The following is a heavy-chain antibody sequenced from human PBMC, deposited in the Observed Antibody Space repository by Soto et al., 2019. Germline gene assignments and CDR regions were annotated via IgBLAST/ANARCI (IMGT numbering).Heavy chain of an antibody. CDR1: GFTFSSYA. V-gene: IGHV3-23*01. CDR2: ISGSGVST. D-gene: IGHD3-22*01. J-gene: IGHJ2*01. Sequence: EVQLLESGGGLVQPGGSLRLSCTASGFTFSSYAMSWVRQAPGKGLEWVSAISGSGVSTYYADSVKGRFTISRDNSKNPLYLQMNSLRAEDTAVYYCAKVGYYHSSGYYPYWYFDLWGRGTLVTVSS. CDR3: AKVGYYHSSGYYPYWYFDL.